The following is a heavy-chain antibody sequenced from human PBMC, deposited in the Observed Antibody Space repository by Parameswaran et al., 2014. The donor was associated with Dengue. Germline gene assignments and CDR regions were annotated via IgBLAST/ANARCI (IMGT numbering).Heavy chain of an antibody. CDR3: ARENGGYYFDY. J-gene: IGHJ4*02. V-gene: IGHV4-31*02. CDR2: IYYSGST. D-gene: IGHD2-8*01. Sequence: VRQAPGKGLEWIGYIYYSGSTYYNPSLKSRVTISVDTSKNQFSLKLSSVTAADTAVYYCARENGGYYFDYWGQGTLVTVSS.